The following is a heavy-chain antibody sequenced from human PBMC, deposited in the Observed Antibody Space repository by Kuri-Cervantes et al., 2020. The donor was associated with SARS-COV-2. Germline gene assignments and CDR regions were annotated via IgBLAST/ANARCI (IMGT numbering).Heavy chain of an antibody. CDR2: IFYSGGT. Sequence: GSLRLSCTVSGGSINSHIHYWSWIRQPPGKRLEWIGTIFYSGGTFNNPSLRRRVTMSVDPSKNQFSLRLSSVTAADTAVYFCARLDYSSSSRIYVFDSWGQGSLVTVSS. J-gene: IGHJ4*02. CDR1: GGSINSHIHY. CDR3: ARLDYSSSSRIYVFDS. V-gene: IGHV4-39*01. D-gene: IGHD6-6*01.